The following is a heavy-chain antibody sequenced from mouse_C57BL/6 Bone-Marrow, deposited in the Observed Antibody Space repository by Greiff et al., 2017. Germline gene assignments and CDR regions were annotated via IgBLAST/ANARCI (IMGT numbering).Heavy chain of an antibody. D-gene: IGHD2-3*01. CDR2: INPGSGGT. V-gene: IGHV1-54*01. Sequence: QVQLQQSGAELVRPGTSVKVSCKASGYAFTNYLIEWVKQRPGQGLEWLGVINPGSGGTKYNEKVKGKATLTADKSYSTAYMQLSSLTAEDSAVCFCVIYDGYSFAYWGQGTLVTVSA. CDR3: VIYDGYSFAY. J-gene: IGHJ3*01. CDR1: GYAFTNYL.